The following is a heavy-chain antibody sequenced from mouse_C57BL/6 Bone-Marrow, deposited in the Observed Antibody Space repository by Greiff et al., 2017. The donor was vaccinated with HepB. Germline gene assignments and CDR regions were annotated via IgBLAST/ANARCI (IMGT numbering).Heavy chain of an antibody. CDR2: IHPNSGST. V-gene: IGHV1-64*01. Sequence: QVQLQQPGAELVKPGASVKLSCKASGYTFTSYWMHWVKQRPGQGLEWIGMIHPNSGSTNYNEKFKSKATLTVDKSSSTAYMQLSSLTSEDSAVYYCARLELRDYFDYWGQGTTLTVSS. CDR3: ARLELRDYFDY. CDR1: GYTFTSYW. D-gene: IGHD4-1*01. J-gene: IGHJ2*01.